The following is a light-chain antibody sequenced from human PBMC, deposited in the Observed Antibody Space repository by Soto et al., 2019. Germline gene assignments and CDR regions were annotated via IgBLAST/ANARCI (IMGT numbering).Light chain of an antibody. J-gene: IGKJ1*01. CDR3: QQYCTIAPT. CDR2: WAS. Sequence: DIVMTQSPDSLAVSLGERATINCKPSQSVLYSSNNKNYLAWYQQKPGQPPKLLIYWASTRESGVPDRFSGSGSGTDFTLTISSLQAEDVAVYYCQQYCTIAPTFGQGTKVEIK. CDR1: QSVLYSSNNKNY. V-gene: IGKV4-1*01.